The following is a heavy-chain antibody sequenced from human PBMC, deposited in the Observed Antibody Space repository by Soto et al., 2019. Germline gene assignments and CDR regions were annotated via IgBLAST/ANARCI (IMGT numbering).Heavy chain of an antibody. V-gene: IGHV1-69*02. CDR3: ARLGNHCSGGSCYSPLDY. J-gene: IGHJ4*02. CDR2: IIPILGIA. CDR1: GGTFSSYT. Sequence: QVQLVQSGAEVKKPGSSVKVSCKASGGTFSSYTISWVRQAPGQGLEWMGRIIPILGIANYAQKFQGRVTITADKSTSTAYMELSSLRSEDTAVYYCARLGNHCSGGSCYSPLDYWGRGTLVTVSS. D-gene: IGHD2-15*01.